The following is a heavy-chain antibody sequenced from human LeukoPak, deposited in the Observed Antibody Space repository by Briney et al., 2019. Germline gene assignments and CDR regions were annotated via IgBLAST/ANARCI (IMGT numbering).Heavy chain of an antibody. Sequence: PGGSLRLSCAASGFTFSSANMNWVRQAPGKVLEWVSSITTIGSYIYYADSVKGRFTIYRDNAKNSLYLQMNSLRDDDTAVYYCARGGRLFDYWGQGTVVTVSS. CDR3: ARGGRLFDY. J-gene: IGHJ4*02. CDR2: ITTIGSYI. V-gene: IGHV3-21*01. CDR1: GFTFSSAN.